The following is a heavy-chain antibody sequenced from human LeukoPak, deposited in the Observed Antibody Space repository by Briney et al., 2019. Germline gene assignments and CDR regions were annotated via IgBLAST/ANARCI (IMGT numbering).Heavy chain of an antibody. CDR3: ARIPDAGTVPTFDP. Sequence: ASVKVSCKASGGTFSSYAISWVREAPGQGLEWMGGIIPIFGTANYAQKFQGRVTITADESTSTAYMELSSLRSEATAVYCCARIPDAGTVPTFDPWGQGTLVTVSP. CDR2: IIPIFGTA. D-gene: IGHD1-14*01. J-gene: IGHJ5*02. V-gene: IGHV1-69*13. CDR1: GGTFSSYA.